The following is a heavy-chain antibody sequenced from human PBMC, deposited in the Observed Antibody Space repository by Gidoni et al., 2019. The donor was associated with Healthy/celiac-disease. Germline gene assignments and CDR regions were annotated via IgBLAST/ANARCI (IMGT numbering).Heavy chain of an antibody. D-gene: IGHD1-26*01. V-gene: IGHV5-51*01. CDR3: ARAPQWDPPVNAFDI. Sequence: EVPLVQSGAEVKKPGESLKISCKGSGYRFTSYWIGWVRQMPGKGLEWMGIIYPGDSDTRYSPSFQGQVTISADKSISTAYLQWSSLKASDTAMYYCARAPQWDPPVNAFDIWGQGTMVTVSS. CDR1: GYRFTSYW. CDR2: IYPGDSDT. J-gene: IGHJ3*02.